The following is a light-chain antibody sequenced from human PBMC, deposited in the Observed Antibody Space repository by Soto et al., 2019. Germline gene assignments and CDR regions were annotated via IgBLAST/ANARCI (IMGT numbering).Light chain of an antibody. V-gene: IGKV1-9*01. J-gene: IGKJ3*01. CDR2: AAS. CDR3: QQFTSDPFT. Sequence: DIQLTQSPSFLSASVGDRVTITCRASQGITNDLAWYQQKPGKAPKLLIYAASSLQRGVPSTFSGSGFGTEFTLTISSLQPEDFATYFCQQFTSDPFTFGPGTTVDFK. CDR1: QGITND.